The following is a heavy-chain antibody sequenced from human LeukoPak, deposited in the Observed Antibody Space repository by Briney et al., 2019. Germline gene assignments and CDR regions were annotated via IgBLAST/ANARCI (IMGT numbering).Heavy chain of an antibody. V-gene: IGHV3-23*01. CDR3: AKDHYYYDSSGYYSAMDY. D-gene: IGHD3-22*01. Sequence: GGSLRLSCAASGFTFSSYAMSWVRQAPGKGLEWVSAISGSGGSTYYADSVKGRFTISRDNSKNTLYLQMNSLRAEDTAVYYYAKDHYYYDSSGYYSAMDYWGQGTLVTVSS. CDR1: GFTFSSYA. CDR2: ISGSGGST. J-gene: IGHJ4*02.